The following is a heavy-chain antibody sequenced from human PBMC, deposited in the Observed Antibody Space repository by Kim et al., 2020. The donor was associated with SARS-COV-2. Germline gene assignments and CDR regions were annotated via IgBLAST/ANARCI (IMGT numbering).Heavy chain of an antibody. CDR3: ARLYLGYGGRVPDY. J-gene: IGHJ4*02. CDR2: IYYSGST. CDR1: GGSISSSSYY. Sequence: SETLSLTYTVSGGSISSSSYYWGWIRQPPGKGLEWIGSIYYSGSTYYNPSLKSRVTISVDTSKNQFSLKLSSVTAADTAVYYCARLYLGYGGRVPDYWGQGTLVTVSS. V-gene: IGHV4-39*01. D-gene: IGHD2-2*02.